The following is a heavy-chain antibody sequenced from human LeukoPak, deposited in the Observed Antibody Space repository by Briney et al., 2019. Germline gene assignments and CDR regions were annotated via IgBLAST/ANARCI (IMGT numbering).Heavy chain of an antibody. V-gene: IGHV4-31*03. CDR2: IYYSGST. Sequence: SQTLSLTCTVSGGSISSGGYYWSWIRQHPGKGLEWIGYIYYSGSTYYNPSLKSRVTVSIDTSKNQFSLKLSPVTAADTAVYYCARDQSRTNWFDPWGQGTLVTVSS. CDR3: ARDQSRTNWFDP. J-gene: IGHJ5*02. D-gene: IGHD6-13*01. CDR1: GGSISSGGYY.